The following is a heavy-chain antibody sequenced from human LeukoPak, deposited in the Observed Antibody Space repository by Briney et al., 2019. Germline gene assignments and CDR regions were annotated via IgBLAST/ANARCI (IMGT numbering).Heavy chain of an antibody. CDR2: ISYDGSNK. D-gene: IGHD3-10*01. CDR1: GFTFSSYG. Sequence: GRSLRLSCAASGFTFSSYGMHWVRQAPGKGLEWVAVISYDGSNKYYADSVKGRFTISRDNSKNTLYLQMNSLRAEDTAVYYCAKEGRDYYDSGVNWFDPWGQGTLVTVSS. J-gene: IGHJ5*02. V-gene: IGHV3-30*18. CDR3: AKEGRDYYDSGVNWFDP.